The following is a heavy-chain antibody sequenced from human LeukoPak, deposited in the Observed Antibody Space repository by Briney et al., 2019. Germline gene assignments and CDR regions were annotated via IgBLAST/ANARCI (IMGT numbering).Heavy chain of an antibody. Sequence: GGSLRLSCAASGFTFSDYYMSWIRQAPGKGLEWVSYISSSGSTIYYADSVKGRFTISRDNAKNSLYLQMNSLRAKDTAVYYCARYCSGGSCPIDYWGQGTLVTVSS. V-gene: IGHV3-11*01. CDR1: GFTFSDYY. J-gene: IGHJ4*02. CDR3: ARYCSGGSCPIDY. D-gene: IGHD2-15*01. CDR2: ISSSGSTI.